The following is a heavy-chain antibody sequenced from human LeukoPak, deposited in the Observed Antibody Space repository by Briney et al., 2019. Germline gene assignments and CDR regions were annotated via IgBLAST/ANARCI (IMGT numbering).Heavy chain of an antibody. CDR1: GYTFTSYY. Sequence: GASVKVSCKASGYTFTSYYMHWARQAPGQGLEWMGIINPSGGSTSYAQKFQGRVTMTRDTSTSTVYMELSSLRSEDTAVYYCAREAYYYDSSGRLHWFDPWGQGTLVTVSS. V-gene: IGHV1-46*01. CDR3: AREAYYYDSSGRLHWFDP. J-gene: IGHJ5*02. CDR2: INPSGGST. D-gene: IGHD3-22*01.